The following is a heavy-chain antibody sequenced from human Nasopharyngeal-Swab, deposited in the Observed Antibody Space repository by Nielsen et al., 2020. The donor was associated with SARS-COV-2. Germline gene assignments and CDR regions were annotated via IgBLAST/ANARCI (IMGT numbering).Heavy chain of an antibody. V-gene: IGHV3-21*01. CDR2: ISSSSSYI. J-gene: IGHJ6*02. D-gene: IGHD2-2*01. Sequence: GESLKIPCAASGFTFSSYSMNWVRQAPGKGLEWVSSISSSSSYIYYADSVKGRFTISRDNAKNSLYLQMNSLRAEDTAVYYCARDKGIQYCSSTSCYESMIDYYGMDVWGQGTTVTVSS. CDR3: ARDKGIQYCSSTSCYESMIDYYGMDV. CDR1: GFTFSSYS.